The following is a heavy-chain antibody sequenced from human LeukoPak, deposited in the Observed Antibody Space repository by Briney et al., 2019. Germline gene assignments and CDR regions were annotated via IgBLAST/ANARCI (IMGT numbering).Heavy chain of an antibody. J-gene: IGHJ3*02. D-gene: IGHD6-25*01. CDR2: INPNSGGT. CDR3: ASLPAAAGSDAFDI. CDR1: GYTFTGYY. V-gene: IGHV1-2*02. Sequence: ASVKVSCKASGYTFTGYYMHWVRQAPGQGLEWMGWINPNSGGTNYAQKFQGRATMTRDTSISTAYMELSRLRSDDTAVYYCASLPAAAGSDAFDIWGQGTMVTVSS.